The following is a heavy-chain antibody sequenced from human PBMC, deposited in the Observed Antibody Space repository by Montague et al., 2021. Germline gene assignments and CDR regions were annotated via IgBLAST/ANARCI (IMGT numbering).Heavy chain of an antibody. V-gene: IGHV4-34*01. CDR3: TRGVVEVTGIDY. D-gene: IGHD6-19*01. J-gene: IGHJ4*02. CDR2: ISHTGST. Sequence: SETLSLTCAVYGGSLSGYIWNWIRQPPGRDLEWIGQISHTGSTSYNPSLESRVTMSVDTSENHVSLRLSSVTAADTAVYYCTRGVVEVTGIDYWGQGALVTVSS. CDR1: GGSLSGYI.